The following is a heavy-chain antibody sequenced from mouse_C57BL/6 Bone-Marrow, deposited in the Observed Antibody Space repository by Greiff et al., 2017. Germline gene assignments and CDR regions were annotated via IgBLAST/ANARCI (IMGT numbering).Heavy chain of an antibody. J-gene: IGHJ4*01. V-gene: IGHV1-15*01. CDR3: TRRGYYALFAMDY. CDR2: IDPETGGT. Sequence: QVQLQQSGAELVRPGASVTLSCKASGYTFTDYEMHWVKQTPVHGLEWIGAIDPETGGTAYNQKFKGKAILTADKSSSIAYMELRSLTSEDSAVYYCTRRGYYALFAMDYWGQGTSVTVSS. D-gene: IGHD2-3*01. CDR1: GYTFTDYE.